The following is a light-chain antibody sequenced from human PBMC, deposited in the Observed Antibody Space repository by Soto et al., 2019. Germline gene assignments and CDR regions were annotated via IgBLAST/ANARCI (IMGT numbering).Light chain of an antibody. CDR3: QECGVWPLT. CDR1: QSVSNY. V-gene: IGKV3-11*01. CDR2: DSS. J-gene: IGKJ4*01. Sequence: VLTQSPAILSLSPGERATLSCRASQSVSNYLAWYQQRPGQAPRLLIYDSSNRATGVPARFSASGSGTDFTLIISSLAPEGFAVYYCQECGVWPLTFGGGTKVEIK.